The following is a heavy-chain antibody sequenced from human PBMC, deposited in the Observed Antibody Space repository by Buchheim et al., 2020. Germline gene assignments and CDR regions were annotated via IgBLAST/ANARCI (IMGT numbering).Heavy chain of an antibody. D-gene: IGHD3-10*02. J-gene: IGHJ5*02. CDR1: GFTFSDYA. CDR2: ISYDGNNK. Sequence: QVQLVETGGGVVQPGRSLRLSCIASGFTFSDYAIHWVRQAPGKGPEWVAAISYDGNNKYYRDSVKGRFTMSRDNSNNAVYLTMIYPISEHAALSYCARDHGVAYSYMFTEDDNWLDPWGQGT. CDR3: ARDHGVAYSYMFTEDDNWLDP. V-gene: IGHV3-30*03.